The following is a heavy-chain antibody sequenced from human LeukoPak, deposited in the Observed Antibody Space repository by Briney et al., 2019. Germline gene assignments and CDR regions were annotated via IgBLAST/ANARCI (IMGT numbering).Heavy chain of an antibody. CDR1: GFTFNSYS. CDR3: AKLYSGDGYGSRRPFDY. Sequence: GGSLRLSCAASGFTFNSYSMNWVRQAPGKGLEWVAVISYDGSNKYYADSVKGRFTISRDNSKNTLYLQMNSLRAEDTAVYYCAKLYSGDGYGSRRPFDYWGQGTLVTVSS. J-gene: IGHJ4*02. D-gene: IGHD5-24*01. V-gene: IGHV3-30*18. CDR2: ISYDGSNK.